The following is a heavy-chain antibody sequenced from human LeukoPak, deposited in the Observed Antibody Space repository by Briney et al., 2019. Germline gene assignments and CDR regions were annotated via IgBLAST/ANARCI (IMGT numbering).Heavy chain of an antibody. V-gene: IGHV3-30*02. CDR1: GFSFNNYG. D-gene: IGHD2-2*02. J-gene: IGHJ4*02. CDR2: IRYDGSNK. CDR3: AKGYCSGTSCYTGIY. Sequence: GGSLRLSCAASGFSFNNYGIHWVRQAPGKGLEWVAFIRYDGSNKYYADSVKGRFTISRDNSKNTLYLQMNSLRTEDTAMYYCAKGYCSGTSCYTGIYWGQGTLATVSS.